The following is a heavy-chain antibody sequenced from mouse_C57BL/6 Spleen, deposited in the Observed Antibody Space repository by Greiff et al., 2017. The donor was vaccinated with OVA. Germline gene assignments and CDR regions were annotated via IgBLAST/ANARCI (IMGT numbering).Heavy chain of an antibody. Sequence: VLLQQPGAELVKPGASVKLSCKASGYTFTSYWMHWVKQRPGQGLEWIGMIHPNSGSTNYNEKFKSKATLTVDKSSSTAYMQLSSLTSEDSAVYYCARWGLRHLDYWGQGTTLTVSS. CDR1: GYTFTSYW. V-gene: IGHV1-64*01. D-gene: IGHD2-4*01. CDR3: ARWGLRHLDY. J-gene: IGHJ2*01. CDR2: IHPNSGST.